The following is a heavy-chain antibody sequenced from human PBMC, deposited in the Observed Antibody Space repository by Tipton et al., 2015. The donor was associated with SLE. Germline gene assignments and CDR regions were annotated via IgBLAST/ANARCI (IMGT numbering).Heavy chain of an antibody. V-gene: IGHV4-59*01. J-gene: IGHJ3*02. Sequence: TLSLTCTVSGGSFSRYFWSWIRQPPGKGLEWIGHIQITATTNYNPSLKSRVTISVDTAKNQYSLKVNSVTAADTAVYYCAKEKYGVFDIWGQGTMVIVSS. D-gene: IGHD2-8*01. CDR3: AKEKYGVFDI. CDR2: IQITATT. CDR1: GGSFSRYF.